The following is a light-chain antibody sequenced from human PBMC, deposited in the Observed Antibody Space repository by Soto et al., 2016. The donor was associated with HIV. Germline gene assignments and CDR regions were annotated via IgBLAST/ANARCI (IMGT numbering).Light chain of an antibody. CDR2: KVS. Sequence: DTVMTQSPLSLPVTLGQPASISCRCSQSLVHRDGNTYLSWFQQRPGQSPRRLIYKVSNRDSGVPDRFSGSGSGTDFTLKISRVEAEDVGVYYCMQGTHWYSFGQGTRLEIK. J-gene: IGKJ2*03. CDR1: QSLVHRDGNTY. V-gene: IGKV2-30*02. CDR3: MQGTHWYS.